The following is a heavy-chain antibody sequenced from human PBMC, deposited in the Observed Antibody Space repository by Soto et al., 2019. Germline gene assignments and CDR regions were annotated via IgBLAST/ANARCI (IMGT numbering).Heavy chain of an antibody. V-gene: IGHV1-69*02. CDR3: ARQDDNPYCSSTSCYGDAFDI. J-gene: IGHJ3*02. D-gene: IGHD2-2*01. CDR1: GGTFSSYT. Sequence: ASVKVSCKASGGTFSSYTISWVRQAPGQGLEWMGRIIPILGIANYAQKFQGRVTITADKSTSTAYMELSSLRSEDTAVYYCARQDDNPYCSSTSCYGDAFDIWGQGTMVTVSS. CDR2: IIPILGIA.